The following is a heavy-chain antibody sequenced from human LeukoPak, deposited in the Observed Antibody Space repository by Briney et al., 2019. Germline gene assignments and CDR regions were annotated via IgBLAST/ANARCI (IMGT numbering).Heavy chain of an antibody. D-gene: IGHD5-18*01. CDR3: ARDRVRRGYSYGSGFDY. J-gene: IGHJ4*02. CDR2: IRNDRIT. CDR1: GLTFSDAW. V-gene: IGHV3-15*01. Sequence: GGSLRLSCVLSGLTFSDAWMSWVREAPGKGLGWGGRIRNDRITDYAAPVQGRFSISRDNSKNTFYLQMNSLRAEDTAVYYCARDRVRRGYSYGSGFDYWGQGTLVTVSS.